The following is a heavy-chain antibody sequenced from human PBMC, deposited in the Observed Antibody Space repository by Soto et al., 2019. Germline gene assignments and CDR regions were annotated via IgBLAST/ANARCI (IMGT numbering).Heavy chain of an antibody. D-gene: IGHD2-8*01. V-gene: IGHV3-11*01. Sequence: KPGGSLRLSCAASGFTFSDYYMSWIRQAPGKGLEWVSYISSSGSTIYYADSVKGRFTISRDNAKNSLYLQMNSLRAEDTAVYYCARDLLTWSTWFDPWGQGTLVTVSS. CDR2: ISSSGSTI. CDR1: GFTFSDYY. CDR3: ARDLLTWSTWFDP. J-gene: IGHJ5*02.